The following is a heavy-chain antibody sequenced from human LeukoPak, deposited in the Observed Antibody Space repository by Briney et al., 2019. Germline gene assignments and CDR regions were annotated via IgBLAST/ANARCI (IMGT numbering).Heavy chain of an antibody. CDR1: GGSISSYY. D-gene: IGHD3-10*01. Sequence: SETLSLTCTVSGGSISSYYWSWIRQAPGKGLEWIGYIYYSGSTNYNPSLKSRVTISVDTSKNQFSLKLSSVTAADTAVYYCARVRKRRLLWFGELPKNYWYFDLWGRGTLVTVSS. J-gene: IGHJ2*01. CDR2: IYYSGST. CDR3: ARVRKRRLLWFGELPKNYWYFDL. V-gene: IGHV4-59*01.